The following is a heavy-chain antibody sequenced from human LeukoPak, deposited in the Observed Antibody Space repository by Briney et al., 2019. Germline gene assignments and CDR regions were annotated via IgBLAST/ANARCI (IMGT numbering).Heavy chain of an antibody. J-gene: IGHJ4*02. D-gene: IGHD3-22*01. CDR2: IIPIFGTA. CDR1: GGTFSSYA. V-gene: IGHV1-69*13. CDR3: ARRRYYYDRSGPFVY. Sequence: SVSVSCKASGGTFSSYAISWVRQAPGQGLEWMGGIIPIFGTANYAQKFQGRVTITADESTSTAYMELSSLRSEDTAVYYCARRRYYYDRSGPFVYWGQRALVTVSS.